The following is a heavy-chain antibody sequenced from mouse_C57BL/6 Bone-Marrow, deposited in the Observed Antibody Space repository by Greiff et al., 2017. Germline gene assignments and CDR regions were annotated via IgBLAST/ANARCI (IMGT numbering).Heavy chain of an antibody. CDR3: ARLYDGYYGAMDY. Sequence: VQRVESGAELARPGASVKLSCKASGYTFTSYGISWVKQRTGQGLEWIGEIYPRSGNTYYNEKFKGKATLTADKSSSTAYMELRSLTSEDSAVYFCARLYDGYYGAMDYWGQGTSVTVSS. CDR1: GYTFTSYG. CDR2: IYPRSGNT. J-gene: IGHJ4*01. D-gene: IGHD2-3*01. V-gene: IGHV1-81*01.